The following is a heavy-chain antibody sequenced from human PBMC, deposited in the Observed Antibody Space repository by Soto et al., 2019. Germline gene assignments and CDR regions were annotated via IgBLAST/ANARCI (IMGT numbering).Heavy chain of an antibody. CDR3: ARGQSSGWFVNWFDP. V-gene: IGHV4-34*01. Sequence: PSETLSLTCAVYGGSFSGYYWSWIRQPPGKGLEWIGEINHSGSTNYNPSLKSRVTISVDTSKNQFSLKLSSVTAADTAVYYCARGQSSGWFVNWFDPWGQGTLVTVSS. D-gene: IGHD6-19*01. J-gene: IGHJ5*02. CDR2: INHSGST. CDR1: GGSFSGYY.